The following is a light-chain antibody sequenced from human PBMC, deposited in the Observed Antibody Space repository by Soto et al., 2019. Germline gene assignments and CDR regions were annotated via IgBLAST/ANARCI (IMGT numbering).Light chain of an antibody. CDR2: GAS. CDR3: QQYDSAVKT. Sequence: DIQMTQSPSSLSASVGDRVTITCQASLDINTSLAWYQQKPGKVPNLLIYGASTLPPDVPSRFSGSGSGTDFTLTITRLQPEDVAIYFCQQYDSAVKTFGHGTKVDIK. J-gene: IGKJ3*01. V-gene: IGKV1-27*01. CDR1: LDINTS.